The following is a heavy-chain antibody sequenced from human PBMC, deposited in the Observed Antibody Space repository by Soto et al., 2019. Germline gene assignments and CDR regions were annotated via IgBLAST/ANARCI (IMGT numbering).Heavy chain of an antibody. J-gene: IGHJ5*02. CDR1: GFXFXXYG. CDR3: XXXXXXXXXXVPXS. V-gene: IGHV3-30*03. CDR2: ISYDGGLQ. Sequence: QAHLVESGGGVVQPGRSLRLSCAASGFXFXXYGMHWVRQAPGTRLEWVAVISYDGGLQHYADSVKGRFTISRDNSKNMVLLQMNSLRAXXXXXXXXXXXXXXXXXXVPXSWGQGTLVSVSS.